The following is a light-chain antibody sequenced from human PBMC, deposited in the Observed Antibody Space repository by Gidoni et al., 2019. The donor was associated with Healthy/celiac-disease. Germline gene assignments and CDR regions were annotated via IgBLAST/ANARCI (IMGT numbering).Light chain of an antibody. CDR3: QQSYSTPDT. J-gene: IGKJ2*01. CDR1: QSISSY. Sequence: DIQMNQSPSSLSASVGDRVTITGRASQSISSYLNWYQQKPGKAPKLLIYAASSLQSGVPSRFSGSGSGTDFTLTISSLQPEDVATYYCQQSYSTPDTFGQGTKLEIK. CDR2: AAS. V-gene: IGKV1-39*01.